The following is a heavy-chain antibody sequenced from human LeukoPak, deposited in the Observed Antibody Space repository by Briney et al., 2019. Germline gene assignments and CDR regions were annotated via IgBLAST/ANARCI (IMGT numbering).Heavy chain of an antibody. Sequence: GTSVKVSCKASGYTFTGYYMHWVRQAPGQGLEWMGWINPNSGGTNYAQKFQGRVTMTSDTSISTAYMELRSLRSEDTAVYYCARVGVWFGPTSYYYMDVWGKGTTVTISS. J-gene: IGHJ6*03. CDR2: INPNSGGT. CDR3: ARVGVWFGPTSYYYMDV. D-gene: IGHD3-10*01. V-gene: IGHV1-2*02. CDR1: GYTFTGYY.